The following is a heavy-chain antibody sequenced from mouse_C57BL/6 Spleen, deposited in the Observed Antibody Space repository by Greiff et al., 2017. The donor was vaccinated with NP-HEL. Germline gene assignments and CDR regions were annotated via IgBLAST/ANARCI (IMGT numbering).Heavy chain of an antibody. D-gene: IGHD1-1*01. CDR1: GYTFTSYW. Sequence: QVQLKESGAELVKPGASVKMSCKASGYTFTSYWITWVKQRPGQGLEWIGDIYPGSGSTNYNEKFKSKATLTVDTSSSTAYMQLSSLTSEDSAVYYCANYYGSSFDYWGQGTTLTVSS. J-gene: IGHJ2*01. V-gene: IGHV1-55*01. CDR3: ANYYGSSFDY. CDR2: IYPGSGST.